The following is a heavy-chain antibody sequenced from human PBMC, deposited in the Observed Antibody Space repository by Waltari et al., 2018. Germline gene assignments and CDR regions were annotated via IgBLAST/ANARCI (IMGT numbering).Heavy chain of an antibody. Sequence: QVQLQQWGAGLLKPSETLSLTCAVYGGSFSGYYWSWSRQPPGKGLEWIGEITQSGSTNYNPSLKSRVTISVDTSKNQFSLKLSSVTAADTAVYYCARGDPYVVVVPAAIRAFDIWGQGTMVTVSS. V-gene: IGHV4-34*01. CDR2: ITQSGST. D-gene: IGHD2-2*02. CDR3: ARGDPYVVVVPAAIRAFDI. CDR1: GGSFSGYY. J-gene: IGHJ3*02.